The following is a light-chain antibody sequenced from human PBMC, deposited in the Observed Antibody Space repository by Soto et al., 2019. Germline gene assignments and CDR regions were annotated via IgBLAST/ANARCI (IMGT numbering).Light chain of an antibody. CDR2: GAF. V-gene: IGKV3-11*01. CDR3: QQRNIWPPVT. CDR1: PSVTNF. J-gene: IGKJ5*01. Sequence: EIVMTQSPPTLSVSPGERATLSCMASPSVTNFLAWYQQKPGQAPRLLIYGAFNRATGIPARFSGSGSGTDFTLTISSLEPEDSAIYYCQQRNIWPPVTFGQGTRLEI.